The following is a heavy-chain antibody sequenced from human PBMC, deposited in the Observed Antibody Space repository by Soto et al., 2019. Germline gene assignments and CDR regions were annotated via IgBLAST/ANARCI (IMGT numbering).Heavy chain of an antibody. J-gene: IGHJ4*02. D-gene: IGHD3-10*01. CDR3: ARSGGTLLWFGFDY. CDR1: GFTFSSYA. Sequence: EVQLLESGGGLVQPGGSLRLSCAASGFTFSSYAMSWVRQAPGKGLEWVSAISGSGGSTYYSDSVKGRFTISRDNSKNTRYLQMNSLRAQDTAVYYCARSGGTLLWFGFDYWGQGTLVTVSS. CDR2: ISGSGGST. V-gene: IGHV3-23*01.